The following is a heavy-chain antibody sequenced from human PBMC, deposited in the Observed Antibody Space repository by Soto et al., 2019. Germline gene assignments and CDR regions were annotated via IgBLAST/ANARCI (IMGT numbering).Heavy chain of an antibody. D-gene: IGHD6-13*01. V-gene: IGHV4-34*01. CDR2: INHSGST. J-gene: IGHJ6*02. CDR1: GGSFSGYY. Sequence: PSGTPSLTRAVYGGSFSGYYRSWVRQPPGEGLEWIGEINHSGSTNYNPSPKSRVTISVDTSKNQFSLKLSSVTAADTAVYYCARGYSSSWHSVYYYGMDVWGQGTTVTVSS. CDR3: ARGYSSSWHSVYYYGMDV.